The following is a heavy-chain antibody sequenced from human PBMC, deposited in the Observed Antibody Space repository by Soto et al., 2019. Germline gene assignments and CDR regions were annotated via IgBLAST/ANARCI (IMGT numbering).Heavy chain of an antibody. D-gene: IGHD2-21*02. CDR2: IYYSGST. CDR1: GGSISSSSYY. Sequence: PSETLSLTCTVSGGSISSSSYYWGWIRQPPGKGLEWIGSIYYSGSTYYNPSLKSRVTISVDTSKNQFSLKLNSVTAADTAVYYCARDLWGYCGTDCYPLDVWGQGTTDTVSS. J-gene: IGHJ6*02. CDR3: ARDLWGYCGTDCYPLDV. V-gene: IGHV4-39*07.